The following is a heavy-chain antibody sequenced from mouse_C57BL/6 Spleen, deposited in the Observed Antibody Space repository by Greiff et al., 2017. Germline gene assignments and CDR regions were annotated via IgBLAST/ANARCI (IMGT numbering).Heavy chain of an antibody. D-gene: IGHD1-1*01. CDR2: INPSTGGT. J-gene: IGHJ1*03. CDR3: ARDYYYGSSYKGYFDV. V-gene: IGHV1-42*01. CDR1: GYSFTGYY. Sequence: VQLQQSGPELVKPGASVKISCKASGYSFTGYYMNWVKQSPEKSLEWIGEINPSTGGTTYNQKFKAKATLTVDKSSSTAYMQLKSLTSEDSAVYYCARDYYYGSSYKGYFDVWGTGTTVTVSS.